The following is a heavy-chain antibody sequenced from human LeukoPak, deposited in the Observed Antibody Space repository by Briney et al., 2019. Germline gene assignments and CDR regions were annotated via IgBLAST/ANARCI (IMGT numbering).Heavy chain of an antibody. V-gene: IGHV3-23*01. J-gene: IGHJ1*01. CDR2: IKSGGYT. CDR1: GFTFANYA. CDR3: ARDPNGDYIGAFDFQR. D-gene: IGHD4-17*01. Sequence: PGGSLRLSCAASGFTFANYAMVWVCQTPGKGLQWVSAIKSGGYTYYADSVQGRFTMSRDNSKNTLFLQMNSLRAEDTAVYYCARDPNGDYIGAFDFQRWGQGTQVTVSS.